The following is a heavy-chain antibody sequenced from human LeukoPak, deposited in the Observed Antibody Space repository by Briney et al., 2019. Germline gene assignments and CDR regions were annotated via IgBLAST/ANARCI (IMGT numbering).Heavy chain of an antibody. CDR1: GFAFGNSA. Sequence: GGSLRLSCAASGFAFGNSAMNWVRQSPGKGLEWVSAIDGGGVTKLYADSVKGRFTISRDNSKNTVYLQMNSLRGEDTAVYYCASTAAATDPPGFWGQGTLVTVSS. CDR2: IDGGGVTK. CDR3: ASTAAATDPPGF. V-gene: IGHV3-23*01. J-gene: IGHJ4*02. D-gene: IGHD6-13*01.